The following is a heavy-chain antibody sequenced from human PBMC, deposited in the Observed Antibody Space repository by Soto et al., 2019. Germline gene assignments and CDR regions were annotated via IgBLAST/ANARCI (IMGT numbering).Heavy chain of an antibody. CDR2: MYPDDSDI. D-gene: IGHD3-22*01. CDR3: ATAYVYDFENSNYYRDAFDI. Sequence: VESLKISCKASGYSSSFYWIGWVRQMPGKGLEWMAIMYPDDSDIRYSPSFEAHVTISADKSTSTAFLQWSSLKASDTAMYYCATAYVYDFENSNYYRDAFDIWGQGTLVTVSS. J-gene: IGHJ3*02. V-gene: IGHV5-51*01. CDR1: GYSSSFYW.